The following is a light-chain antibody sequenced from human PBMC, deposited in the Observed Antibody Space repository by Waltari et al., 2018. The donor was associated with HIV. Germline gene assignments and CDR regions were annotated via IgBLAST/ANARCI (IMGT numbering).Light chain of an antibody. V-gene: IGLV2-14*01. CDR3: TSYTTSSTPFYV. Sequence: QSALTQPASVSGSPGQSITISCTGTSSDVGFYNFFSWYQRHPGEATKLVIYDVTNRPAGFSNRCYGAQSGNTASLTISGLQAEDEADYYCTSYTTSSTPFYVFATGTKVTVL. CDR1: SSDVGFYNF. J-gene: IGLJ1*01. CDR2: DVT.